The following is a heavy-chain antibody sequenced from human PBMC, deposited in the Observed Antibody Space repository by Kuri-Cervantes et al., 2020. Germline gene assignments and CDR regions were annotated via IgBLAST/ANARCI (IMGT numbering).Heavy chain of an antibody. CDR1: GFTLSSYA. J-gene: IGHJ6*03. CDR2: ISGSGGST. Sequence: GESLKISCAASGFTLSSYAMSWVRQAPGKGLDWVSAISGSGGSTYYADSVKGRFTISRDNSKNTLYLQMNSLRAEDTAVYYCARERSSSSSRQTSYYYYYMDVWGKGTTVTVSS. CDR3: ARERSSSSSRQTSYYYYYMDV. D-gene: IGHD6-6*01. V-gene: IGHV3-23*01.